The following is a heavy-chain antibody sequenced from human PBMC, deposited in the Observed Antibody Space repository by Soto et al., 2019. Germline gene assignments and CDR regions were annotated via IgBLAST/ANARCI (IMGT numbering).Heavy chain of an antibody. CDR3: ASKQAGYFSGIDY. D-gene: IGHD2-15*01. Sequence: SETLSLTCTVPGDSITSGGYYWSWIRQHPGKGLEWLGYIYGSGGSGSTLYNPSLKSRITLSVDTSKTQFSLNLISVTVADTAVYFCASKQAGYFSGIDYCGQVTLVTVSA. V-gene: IGHV4-31*03. J-gene: IGHJ4*02. CDR2: IYGSGGSGST. CDR1: GDSITSGGYY.